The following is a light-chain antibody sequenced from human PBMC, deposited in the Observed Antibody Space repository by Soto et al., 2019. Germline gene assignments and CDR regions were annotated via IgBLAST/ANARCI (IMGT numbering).Light chain of an antibody. CDR2: DAS. CDR1: QSVTHSF. J-gene: IGKJ3*01. CDR3: LQYGSLPNT. V-gene: IGKV3-20*01. Sequence: EIVVTQSPGTLSLSPGERGTLSCRASQSVTHSFLAWYQQKPGQAPRLLIYDASSRATGIPDRFSGSGSGTDFTLTISRREPEDFAVYYCLQYGSLPNTLGHGTRVALK.